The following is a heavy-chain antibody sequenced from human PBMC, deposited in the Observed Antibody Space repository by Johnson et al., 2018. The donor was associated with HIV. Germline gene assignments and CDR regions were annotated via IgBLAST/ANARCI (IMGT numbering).Heavy chain of an antibody. CDR2: INQDGSEK. CDR1: GFTFSSYW. J-gene: IGHJ3*01. D-gene: IGHD6-19*01. V-gene: IGHV3-7*04. CDR3: ARVQRSGLFHTDAFDL. Sequence: VQLVESGGGLVQPGGSLRLSCAASGFTFSSYWMNWVRQAPGKGLEWVANINQDGSEKYYVDSVKGRFTISRDNPKTSLHLQMNSLRAEDTAVYYCARVQRSGLFHTDAFDLWGQGTMVTVSS.